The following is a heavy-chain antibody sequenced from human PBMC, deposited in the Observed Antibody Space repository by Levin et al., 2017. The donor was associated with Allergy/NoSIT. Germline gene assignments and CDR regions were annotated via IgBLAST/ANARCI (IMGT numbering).Heavy chain of an antibody. Sequence: ASVKVSCKASGGTFSSYAISWVRQAPGQGLEWMGGIIPIFGTANYAQKFQGRVTITADESTSTAYMELSSLRSEDTAVYYCARGGEDKSGSAPAVAGRRLDYWGQGTLVTVSS. V-gene: IGHV1-69*13. J-gene: IGHJ4*02. D-gene: IGHD6-19*01. CDR2: IIPIFGTA. CDR3: ARGGEDKSGSAPAVAGRRLDY. CDR1: GGTFSSYA.